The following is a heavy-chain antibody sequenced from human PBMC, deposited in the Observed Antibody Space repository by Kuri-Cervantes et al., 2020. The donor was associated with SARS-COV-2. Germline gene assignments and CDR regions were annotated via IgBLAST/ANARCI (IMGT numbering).Heavy chain of an antibody. J-gene: IGHJ4*02. D-gene: IGHD3-10*01. CDR2: ISWDGGST. V-gene: IGHV3-43D*03. CDR3: AKDSNSYGSGSYLDY. Sequence: GGSLRLSCAASGFTFSSYGMHWVRHAPGKGLEWVSLISWDGGSTYYADSVKGRFTISRDNSKNSLYLQMNSLRAEDTALYYCAKDSNSYGSGSYLDYWGQGTLVTVSS. CDR1: GFTFSSYG.